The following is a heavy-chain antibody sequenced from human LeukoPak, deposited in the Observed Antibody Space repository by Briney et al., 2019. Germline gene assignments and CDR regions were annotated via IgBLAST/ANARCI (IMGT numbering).Heavy chain of an antibody. CDR3: ATSGNYYLKY. J-gene: IGHJ4*02. V-gene: IGHV3-48*02. CDR2: ITSSSTNI. CDR1: GFTISSHG. Sequence: GGSLRLSCAVSGFTISSHGMHWVRQAPGKGLEWVSHITSSSTNIYYADSVKGRFTISRDNAKNALSLQMNSLRDEDTAVYYCATSGNYYLKYWGQGTLVTVSS. D-gene: IGHD1-26*01.